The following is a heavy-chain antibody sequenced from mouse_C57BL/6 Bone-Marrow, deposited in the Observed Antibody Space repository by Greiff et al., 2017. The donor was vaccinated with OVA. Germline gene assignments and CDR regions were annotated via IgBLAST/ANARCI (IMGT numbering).Heavy chain of an antibody. Sequence: EVHLVESGGDLVKPGGSLKLSCAASGFTFSSYGMSWVRQTPDKRLAWVATISSGGSYTYYPDSVKGRFTISRDNAKNTLYLQMSSLKSEDTAMYYCARRKITTVPYWYFDVWGTGTTVTVSS. CDR2: ISSGGSYT. D-gene: IGHD1-1*01. CDR1: GFTFSSYG. J-gene: IGHJ1*03. CDR3: ARRKITTVPYWYFDV. V-gene: IGHV5-6*01.